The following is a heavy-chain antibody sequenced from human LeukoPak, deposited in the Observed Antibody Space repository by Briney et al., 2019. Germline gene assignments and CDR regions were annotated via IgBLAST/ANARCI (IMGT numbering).Heavy chain of an antibody. CDR3: ARGHRPYSSSCPFDS. J-gene: IGHJ4*02. Sequence: GGSLRLSCAASGFTFSTYTMHWVRQAPGKGLEWVAVIAYDGSYKYYAGSVKGRFTFSRDNSKNTLYLQMNSLRAEDTAVYYCARGHRPYSSSCPFDSWGQGTLVTVSS. D-gene: IGHD6-13*01. CDR2: IAYDGSYK. V-gene: IGHV3-30*04. CDR1: GFTFSTYT.